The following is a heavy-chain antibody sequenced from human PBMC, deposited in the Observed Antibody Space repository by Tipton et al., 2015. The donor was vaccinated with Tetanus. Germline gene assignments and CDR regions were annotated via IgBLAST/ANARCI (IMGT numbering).Heavy chain of an antibody. CDR2: VFHSGST. D-gene: IGHD3-10*01. CDR3: VRGRGSGAQSFGFEH. Sequence: TLSLTCAVSGGSIRTSTWWTWVRQPPGKGLEWLGEVFHSGSTSYNPSLRGRVTISVDRSKNEFSLKLTSVTAADTGVYFCVRGRGSGAQSFGFEHWGRGTQVIVSS. J-gene: IGHJ4*02. CDR1: GGSIRTSTW. V-gene: IGHV4-4*01.